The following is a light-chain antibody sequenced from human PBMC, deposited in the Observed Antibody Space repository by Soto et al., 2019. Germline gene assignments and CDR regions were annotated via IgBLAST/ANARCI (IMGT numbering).Light chain of an antibody. CDR2: DAS. CDR3: QQGASFPRT. CDR1: QSISVS. V-gene: IGKV1-12*01. Sequence: IQMTQSPSTLSASVGDTVTITCRASQSISVSLAWYQQKPGKAPNLLIYDASTLQSGVPSRFSGSGSGTDFTLTIRSLQPEDFATYYCQQGASFPRTFGGGTKVDI. J-gene: IGKJ4*01.